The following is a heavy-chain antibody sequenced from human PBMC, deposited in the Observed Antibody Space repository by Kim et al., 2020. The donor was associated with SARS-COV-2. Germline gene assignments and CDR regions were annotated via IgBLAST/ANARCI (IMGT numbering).Heavy chain of an antibody. CDR3: ARDPGGLDY. V-gene: IGHV3-74*01. CDR1: GFTFSNHW. CDR2: LNPDGIAP. J-gene: IGHJ4*02. Sequence: GGSLRLSCVVSGFTFSNHWMHWVRQAPGKGLAYVSHLNPDGIAPYYADSVKGRFTISRDNAKNTLYLQMNSLRAEDTALYYCARDPGGLDYWGQGTLVSVSS.